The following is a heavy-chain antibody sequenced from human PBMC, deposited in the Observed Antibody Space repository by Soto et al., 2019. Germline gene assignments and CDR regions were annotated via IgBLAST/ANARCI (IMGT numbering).Heavy chain of an antibody. CDR2: ISGASGTI. CDR3: ARDCGYGYGLYV. Sequence: GGSLRLSCAASGFTFRNYNMNWVRQAPGQGLEWLSYISGASGTIYYADSMQGRFTISRDNAKNSLYLQMNSLRAEDTAMYYCARDCGYGYGLYVWAQGTTVTVSS. D-gene: IGHD3-16*01. CDR1: GFTFRNYN. V-gene: IGHV3-48*01. J-gene: IGHJ6*02.